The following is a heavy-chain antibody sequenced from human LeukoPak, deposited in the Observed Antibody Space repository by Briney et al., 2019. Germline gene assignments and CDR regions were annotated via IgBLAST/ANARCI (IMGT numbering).Heavy chain of an antibody. J-gene: IGHJ5*02. CDR2: INHSGST. Sequence: SETLSLTCAVYGGSFSGYYWSWIRQPPGKGLEWIGEINHSGSTNYNPSLKSRVTISVDTSKNQFSLKLSSVTAADTAVYYCARDRGYYDSSGYIPPDNWFDPWGQGTLVTVSS. V-gene: IGHV4-34*01. D-gene: IGHD3-22*01. CDR1: GGSFSGYY. CDR3: ARDRGYYDSSGYIPPDNWFDP.